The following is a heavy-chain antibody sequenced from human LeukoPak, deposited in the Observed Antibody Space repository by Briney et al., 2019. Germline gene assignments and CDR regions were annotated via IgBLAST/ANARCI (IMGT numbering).Heavy chain of an antibody. D-gene: IGHD1-26*01. J-gene: IGHJ6*02. V-gene: IGHV3-23*01. CDR2: ISGSGGST. CDR3: AKDQGGRPYYYYGMDV. CDR1: GFTFSSYA. Sequence: GGSLRLSCAASGFTFSSYAMSWVRQAPGKGLEWVSAISGSGGSTYYADSVKGRFTISRDNSENTLYLQMNSLRAEDTAVYYCAKDQGGRPYYYYGMDVWGQGTTVTVSS.